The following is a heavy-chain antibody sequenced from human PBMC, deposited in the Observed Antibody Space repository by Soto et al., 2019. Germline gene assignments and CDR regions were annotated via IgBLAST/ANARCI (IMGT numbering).Heavy chain of an antibody. CDR2: IYYSGST. V-gene: IGHV4-30-4*01. CDR1: GGSISSGDYY. CDR3: ARGDDFSHWFDP. Sequence: SETLSLTCTVSGGSISSGDYYWSWIRQPPGKGLEWIGYIYYSGSTYYNPSLKSRVTISVDTSKNQFSLKLSSVTAADTAVYYCARGDDFSHWFDPWGQGTLVTVSS. J-gene: IGHJ5*02. D-gene: IGHD3-3*01.